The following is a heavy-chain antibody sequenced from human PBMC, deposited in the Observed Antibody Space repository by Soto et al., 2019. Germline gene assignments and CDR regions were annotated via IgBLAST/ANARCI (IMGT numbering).Heavy chain of an antibody. CDR1: GFSVGGNY. D-gene: IGHD2-21*01. CDR2: IYSGGNP. Sequence: EERLVQSGGGLVQPGGSLRLSCAASGFSVGGNYMSWVRQAPGKGLELVSLIYSGGNPFYADSMKGRFTLSRDNSNNMLYLQMDSLRAEDTAVYYCARGPNSHCWGQGTLVIVSS. CDR3: ARGPNSHC. J-gene: IGHJ4*02. V-gene: IGHV3-53*01.